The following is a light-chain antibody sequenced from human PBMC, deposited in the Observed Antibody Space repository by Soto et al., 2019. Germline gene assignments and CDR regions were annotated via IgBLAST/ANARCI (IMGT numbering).Light chain of an antibody. CDR2: KAS. Sequence: DLQLTQSPSTLSASVGDRVTITCRASQSISVWLAWYQQKAGKAPNLLIYKASRLESGVPSRFSGSGSETEFTLTISGLQPGDSATYYCQQYNSYSPTFGQGTKVDIK. CDR3: QQYNSYSPT. J-gene: IGKJ1*01. V-gene: IGKV1-5*03. CDR1: QSISVW.